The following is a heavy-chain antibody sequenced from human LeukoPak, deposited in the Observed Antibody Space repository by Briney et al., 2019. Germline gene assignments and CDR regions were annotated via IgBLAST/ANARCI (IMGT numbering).Heavy chain of an antibody. V-gene: IGHV4-59*01. CDR3: AGAGGSTGYYGMDV. CDR2: IYYSGST. D-gene: IGHD2-8*02. CDR1: GGSISSYY. J-gene: IGHJ6*02. Sequence: PSETLSLTCTVSGGSISSYYWSWIRQPPGKGLEWIGYIYYSGSTNYNPSLKSRVTISVDTSKNQFSLKLSSVTAADTAVYYCAGAGGSTGYYGMDVWGQGTTVTVSS.